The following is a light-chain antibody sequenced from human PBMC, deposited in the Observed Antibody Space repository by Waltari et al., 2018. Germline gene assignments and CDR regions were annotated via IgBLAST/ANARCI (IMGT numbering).Light chain of an antibody. CDR1: QDINKW. V-gene: IGKV1-12*01. CDR2: SAS. Sequence: DIQMPQSPSFVSASVGDRVTITCRASQDINKWLAWYQHKPGKAPKLLIYSASSLQSGVPSRFSGSGSGTDFTLTISSLQPEDFATYYCQQANNFFTFGPGTKVDIK. J-gene: IGKJ3*01. CDR3: QQANNFFT.